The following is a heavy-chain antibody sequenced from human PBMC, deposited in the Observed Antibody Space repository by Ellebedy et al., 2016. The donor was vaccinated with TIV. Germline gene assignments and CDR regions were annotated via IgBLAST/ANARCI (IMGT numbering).Heavy chain of an antibody. Sequence: SQTLSLTCAISGDSVSNTGAAWNWIRQSPSRGPEWLGRTYYRSEWFNDYAVSVKGRITINPDTSKNQFSLQLNSVTPEDTAVYYCARDPSWCYSCLDVWGQGTTVTVSS. D-gene: IGHD2/OR15-2a*01. J-gene: IGHJ6*02. CDR2: TYYRSEWFN. V-gene: IGHV6-1*01. CDR1: GDSVSNTGAA. CDR3: ARDPSWCYSCLDV.